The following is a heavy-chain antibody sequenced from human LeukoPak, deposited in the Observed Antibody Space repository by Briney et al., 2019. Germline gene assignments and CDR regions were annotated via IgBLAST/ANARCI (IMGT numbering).Heavy chain of an antibody. CDR1: GGSITSSSYY. CDR2: INHSGST. Sequence: PSETLSLTCSVSGGSITSSSYYWSWIRQPPGKGLEWIGEINHSGSTNYNPSLKSRVTISVDTSKNQFSLKLSPVTAADTAVYYCARPGGDFWSGHKRRAFDIWGQGTMVTVSS. J-gene: IGHJ3*02. CDR3: ARPGGDFWSGHKRRAFDI. V-gene: IGHV4-39*07. D-gene: IGHD3-3*01.